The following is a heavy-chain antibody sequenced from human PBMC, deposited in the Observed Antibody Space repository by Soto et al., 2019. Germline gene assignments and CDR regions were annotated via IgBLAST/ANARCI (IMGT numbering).Heavy chain of an antibody. D-gene: IGHD3-10*01. V-gene: IGHV4-34*01. J-gene: IGHJ4*02. CDR1: GGSFSGYY. CDR2: INHSGST. CDR3: ARVPRYYGSGSYWIDY. Sequence: QVQLQQWGAGLLKPSETLSLTCAVYGGSFSGYYWSWIRQPPGKGLEWIGEINHSGSTNYNPSLKSRVTISVDTSKNQFSLKLSSATAADTAVYYCARVPRYYGSGSYWIDYWGQGTLVTVSS.